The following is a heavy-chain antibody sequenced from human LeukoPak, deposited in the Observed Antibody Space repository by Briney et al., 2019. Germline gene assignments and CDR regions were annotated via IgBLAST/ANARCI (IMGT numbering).Heavy chain of an antibody. Sequence: GESLQISCEGSGFTFTTYWIGWVRQMPGKGLEWMGIIYPGDSETTYSPSFQGQVTISVDKSISTAYLQWSSLKASDTAMYYCARRYTYGDLRYFDYWGQGTLVTVSS. CDR3: ARRYTYGDLRYFDY. D-gene: IGHD4-17*01. CDR2: IYPGDSET. CDR1: GFTFTTYW. V-gene: IGHV5-51*01. J-gene: IGHJ4*02.